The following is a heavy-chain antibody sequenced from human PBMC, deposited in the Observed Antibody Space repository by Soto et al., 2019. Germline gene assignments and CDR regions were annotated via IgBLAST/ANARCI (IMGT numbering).Heavy chain of an antibody. J-gene: IGHJ4*02. V-gene: IGHV4-34*01. CDR2: INHSGST. Sequence: SETLSLTCAVYGGSFSGYYWSWIRQPPGKGLEWIGEINHSGSTNYNPSLKSRVTISVDTSKNQFSLKLSSVTAADTAVYYCARGVDDYIWGSYRYTTKRFDYWGQGTLVTVSS. D-gene: IGHD3-16*02. CDR1: GGSFSGYY. CDR3: ARGVDDYIWGSYRYTTKRFDY.